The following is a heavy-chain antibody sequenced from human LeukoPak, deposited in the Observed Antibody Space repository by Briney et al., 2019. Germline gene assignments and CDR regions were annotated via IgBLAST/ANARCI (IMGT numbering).Heavy chain of an antibody. CDR3: AKLGITMIGGV. D-gene: IGHD3-10*02. J-gene: IGHJ6*04. CDR2: INSDESST. Sequence: LPGGSLRLSCAASGFTFSPYWMHWVRQVPEKGPVWVSRINSDESSTTYADSVKGRFTISRDDAKNTLYLQVKSLRAEDTGVYYCAKLGITMIGGVWGKGTTVTIPS. CDR1: GFTFSPYW. V-gene: IGHV3-74*03.